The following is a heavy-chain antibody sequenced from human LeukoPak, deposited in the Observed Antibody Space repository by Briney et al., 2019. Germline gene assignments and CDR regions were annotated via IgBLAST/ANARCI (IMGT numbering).Heavy chain of an antibody. D-gene: IGHD2-15*01. Sequence: SETLSLTCTVSGGSISRSDYYWGWIRQPPGKGLEWIGSIYYSGSTYYDPSLKSRVTISVDTSTNQFSLKLSSVTASDTAAYYCARHQVVAANWFDPWGQGTLVTVSS. J-gene: IGHJ5*02. CDR3: ARHQVVAANWFDP. CDR2: IYYSGST. V-gene: IGHV4-39*01. CDR1: GGSISRSDYY.